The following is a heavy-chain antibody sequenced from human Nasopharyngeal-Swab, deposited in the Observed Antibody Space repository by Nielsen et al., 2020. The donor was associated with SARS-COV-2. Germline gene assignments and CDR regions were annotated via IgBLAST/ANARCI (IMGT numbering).Heavy chain of an antibody. V-gene: IGHV1-69*13. CDR3: ARYLPDYYDSSGHGYYYYGMDV. CDR2: IVVSLGTR. Sequence: SVKVSCKSSGGTFRDYVLSWVRQAPGQGLEWMGGIVVSLGTRDYAQRFHGRVTITADESTNMAHLELSSLRSEDTAVYYCARYLPDYYDSSGHGYYYYGMDVWGQGTTVTVSS. CDR1: GGTFRDYV. J-gene: IGHJ6*02. D-gene: IGHD3-22*01.